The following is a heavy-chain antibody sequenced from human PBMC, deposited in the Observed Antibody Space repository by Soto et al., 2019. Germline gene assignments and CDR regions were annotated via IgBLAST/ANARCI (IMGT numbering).Heavy chain of an antibody. CDR2: MNPNSGNT. CDR3: ARAKTDYYDFWSGYYYYYYMDV. J-gene: IGHJ6*03. D-gene: IGHD3-3*01. Sequence: GASVKVSCKASGYTFTSYDINWVRQATGQGLEWMGWMNPNSGNTGYAQKFQGRVTMTRNTSISTAYMELSSLRSEDTAVYYCARAKTDYYDFWSGYYYYYYMDVCGKRTTVPVS. V-gene: IGHV1-8*01. CDR1: GYTFTSYD.